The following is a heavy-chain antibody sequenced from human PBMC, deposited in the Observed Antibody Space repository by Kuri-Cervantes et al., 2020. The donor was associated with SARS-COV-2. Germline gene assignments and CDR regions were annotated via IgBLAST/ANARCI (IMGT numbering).Heavy chain of an antibody. CDR1: GFTFSGHW. J-gene: IGHJ6*02. D-gene: IGHD3-3*01. Sequence: GESLKISCAASGFTFSGHWIHRVRQAPGKGLVWVSRIHPDGSYTNNADSVKGRFTLSRDNAKNMLYLQMNSLRAEDTAVYYCARVGENQTYYDFWSGYPWVVGSGSYHPLGYYYYGMDVWGQGTTVTVSS. CDR2: IHPDGSYT. V-gene: IGHV3-74*01. CDR3: ARVGENQTYYDFWSGYPWVVGSGSYHPLGYYYYGMDV.